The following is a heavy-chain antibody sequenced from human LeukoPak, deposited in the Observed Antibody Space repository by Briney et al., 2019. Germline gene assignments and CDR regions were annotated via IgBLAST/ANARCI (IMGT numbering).Heavy chain of an antibody. V-gene: IGHV4-4*02. Sequence: PSKTLSLTCTVSGGPISSSNWWGWVRQPPGKGLEWIGEIYHSGSTNYNPSLKSRVTISVDKSKNQFSLNLTSVTAADTAVYYCARGYDVLSGNYVDYWGQGTLVTVSS. CDR1: GGPISSSNW. D-gene: IGHD3-3*01. J-gene: IGHJ4*02. CDR3: ARGYDVLSGNYVDY. CDR2: IYHSGST.